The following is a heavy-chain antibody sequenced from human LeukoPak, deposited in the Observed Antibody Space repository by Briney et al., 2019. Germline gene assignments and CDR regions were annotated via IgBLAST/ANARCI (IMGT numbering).Heavy chain of an antibody. D-gene: IGHD6-13*01. CDR2: IRYDGSNK. Sequence: PGGSLRLSCAASGFTFSSYGMHWVRQAPGKGLEWVAFIRYDGSNKYYADSVKGRFTISRDNSKNTLYLQMNSLRAEDTAVYYCAKDSQQLVPNWFDPRGQGTLVTVSS. J-gene: IGHJ5*02. CDR3: AKDSQQLVPNWFDP. CDR1: GFTFSSYG. V-gene: IGHV3-30*02.